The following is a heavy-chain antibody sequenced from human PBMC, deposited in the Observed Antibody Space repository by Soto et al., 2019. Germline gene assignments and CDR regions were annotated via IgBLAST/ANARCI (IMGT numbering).Heavy chain of an antibody. J-gene: IGHJ4*02. Sequence: QVPLVQSGAEVKKPGASVKVSCKASGYTFTSYDINWVRQATGQGLEWMGWMNPNSGNTGYAQKFQGRVTMTRNTSISTAYMELSSLRSEDTAVYYCARGIAAAGTDHLDYWGQGTLVTVSS. D-gene: IGHD6-13*01. CDR1: GYTFTSYD. V-gene: IGHV1-8*01. CDR2: MNPNSGNT. CDR3: ARGIAAAGTDHLDY.